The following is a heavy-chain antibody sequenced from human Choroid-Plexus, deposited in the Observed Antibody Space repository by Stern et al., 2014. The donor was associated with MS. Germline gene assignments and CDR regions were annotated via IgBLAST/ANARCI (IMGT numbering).Heavy chain of an antibody. CDR3: ANPLPYAN. V-gene: IGHV1-46*03. CDR2: VNPTDGRT. Sequence: VQLVQSGAEVKKPGASGKVSGKASGKTFASYPIHWLRQAPGQGPVWMGIVNPTDGRTTYAQTFQGRVTMTRDTSTRTVYMELSSLKAEDTAMYFCANPLPYANWGQGTRVTVSS. D-gene: IGHD4-17*01. J-gene: IGHJ1*01. CDR1: GKTFASYP.